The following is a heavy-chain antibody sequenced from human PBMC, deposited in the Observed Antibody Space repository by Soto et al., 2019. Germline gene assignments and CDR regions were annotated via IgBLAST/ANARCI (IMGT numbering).Heavy chain of an antibody. D-gene: IGHD6-13*01. CDR2: IYHSGST. V-gene: IGHV4-4*02. Sequence: QVQLQESGPGLVKPSGTLSLTCAVSGVSISSSNWWSWVRQPPGKGLEWIGEIYHSGSTNYNPSLKSRVTISVDKSKNQFSLKLSSVTAADTAVYYCARTYAWYSSRAYYYGMDVWGQGTTVTVSS. CDR3: ARTYAWYSSRAYYYGMDV. J-gene: IGHJ6*02. CDR1: GVSISSSNW.